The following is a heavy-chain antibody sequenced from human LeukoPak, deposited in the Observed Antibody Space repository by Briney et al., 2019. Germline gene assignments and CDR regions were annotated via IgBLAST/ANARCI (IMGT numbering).Heavy chain of an antibody. Sequence: GASVKVSCKASGYTFTSYYMHWVRQAPGQGLEWMGIINPSGDSTSYAQKFQGRVTITRDTSASTAYMELSSLRSEDTAVYYCARGGGTTVTTRDYFDYWGQGTLVTVSS. CDR1: GYTFTSYY. D-gene: IGHD4-17*01. CDR3: ARGGGTTVTTRDYFDY. CDR2: INPSGDST. V-gene: IGHV1-46*01. J-gene: IGHJ4*02.